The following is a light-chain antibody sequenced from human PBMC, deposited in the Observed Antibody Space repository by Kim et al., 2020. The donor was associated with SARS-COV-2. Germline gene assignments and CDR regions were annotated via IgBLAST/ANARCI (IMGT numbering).Light chain of an antibody. Sequence: SPGERATPSCRASQSVSSKLAWYQKKPGQAPRLVLYGASTRATGIPARFSCSGSGTEFTLTISSLQSEDFAVYYCQQYYNWPPITFGQGTRLEIK. CDR2: GAS. V-gene: IGKV3-15*01. J-gene: IGKJ5*01. CDR1: QSVSSK. CDR3: QQYYNWPPIT.